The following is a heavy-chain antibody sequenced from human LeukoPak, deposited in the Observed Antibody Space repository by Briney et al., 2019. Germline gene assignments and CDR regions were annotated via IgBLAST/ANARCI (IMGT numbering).Heavy chain of an antibody. J-gene: IGHJ4*02. Sequence: SVKVFCKASGXTXXSSAMQWVRQXRGQRXXXXGWIVVGSGNTNYAQKFQERVTITRDMSTSTAYMELSSLRSEDTAVYYCAADVEQLGPFDYWGQGTLVTVSS. V-gene: IGHV1-58*02. D-gene: IGHD6-13*01. CDR1: GXTXXSSA. CDR2: IVVGSGNT. CDR3: AADVEQLGPFDY.